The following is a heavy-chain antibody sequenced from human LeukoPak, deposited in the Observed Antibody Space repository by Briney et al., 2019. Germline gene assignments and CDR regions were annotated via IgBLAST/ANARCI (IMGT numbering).Heavy chain of an antibody. V-gene: IGHV1-8*03. CDR3: ARGGTSWPDAFDI. CDR2: MNPNSGNT. J-gene: IGHJ3*02. Sequence: ASVKVSCEASGYTFTSYDINWVRQATGQGLEWMGWMNPNSGNTGYAQKFQGRVTITRNTSISTAYMELSSLRSEDTAVYYCARGGTSWPDAFDIWGQGTMVTVSS. D-gene: IGHD2-2*01. CDR1: GYTFTSYD.